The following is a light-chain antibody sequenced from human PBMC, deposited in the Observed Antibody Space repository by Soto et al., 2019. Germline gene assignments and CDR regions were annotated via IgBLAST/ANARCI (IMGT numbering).Light chain of an antibody. CDR1: QSISTY. Sequence: DIQMTQSPSSLSASVGDRVTITCRASQSISTYLHWYQQKPGKAPNLLIYAASTLQSGVPSRFSGSGSGTDFTLTISSLQPEDSAVYYCQQYNDWPLTFGGGTKVEIK. CDR3: QQYNDWPLT. J-gene: IGKJ4*01. V-gene: IGKV1-39*01. CDR2: AAS.